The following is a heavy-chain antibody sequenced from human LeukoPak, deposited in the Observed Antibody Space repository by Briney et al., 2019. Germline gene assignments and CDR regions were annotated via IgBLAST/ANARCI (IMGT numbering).Heavy chain of an antibody. CDR3: ARDRDVLRYFDWTFDY. D-gene: IGHD3-9*01. V-gene: IGHV3-30-3*01. Sequence: GGSLRLSCAASGFTFSSYAMHWVRQAPGKGLEWVAVISYDGSNKYYADSVKGRFTISRDNAKNSLYLQMSSLRAEDTAVYYCARDRDVLRYFDWTFDYWGQGTLVTVSS. J-gene: IGHJ4*02. CDR1: GFTFSSYA. CDR2: ISYDGSNK.